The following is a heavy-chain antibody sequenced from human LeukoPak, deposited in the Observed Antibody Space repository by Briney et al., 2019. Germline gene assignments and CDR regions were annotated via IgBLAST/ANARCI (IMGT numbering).Heavy chain of an antibody. J-gene: IGHJ5*02. D-gene: IGHD5-24*01. Sequence: GGSLRLSCAASGFTSGNYALSWVRQAPGKGLEWVSGISNSGGSTYYADSVKGRFTISRDNSKNTLYLQMNSLRADDTAVYYCAKGDGYNYDNWFDPWGQGTLVTVSS. CDR1: GFTSGNYA. CDR2: ISNSGGST. CDR3: AKGDGYNYDNWFDP. V-gene: IGHV3-23*01.